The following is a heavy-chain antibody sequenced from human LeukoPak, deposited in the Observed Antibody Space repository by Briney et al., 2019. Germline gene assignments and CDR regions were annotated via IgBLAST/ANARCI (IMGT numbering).Heavy chain of an antibody. CDR1: GYTFTSYY. CDR2: INPNGGGT. D-gene: IGHD1-14*01. V-gene: IGHV1-2*02. Sequence: GSVKVSCKASGYTFTSYYMHWVRQAPGQGLEWVGWINPNGGGTNYAQKFQGRVTMTRNTSISTAYMELSRLRSDDTAVYYCARNIKGDSFTWGQGNLVTVSS. CDR3: ARNIKGDSFT. J-gene: IGHJ5*02.